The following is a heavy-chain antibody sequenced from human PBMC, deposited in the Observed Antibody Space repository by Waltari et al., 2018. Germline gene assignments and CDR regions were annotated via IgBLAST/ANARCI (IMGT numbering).Heavy chain of an antibody. CDR1: GYTFPSYD. CDR2: MNPNSGNT. V-gene: IGHV1-8*01. Sequence: QVQLVQSGAEVKKPGASVKVSCKASGYTFPSYDINWVRQAPGQGLEWMGWMNPNSGNTGYAQKFQGRVTMTRNTSISTAYMELSSLRSEDTAVYYCARAYCTNGVCSGYYYGMDVWGQGTTVTVSS. CDR3: ARAYCTNGVCSGYYYGMDV. J-gene: IGHJ6*02. D-gene: IGHD2-8*01.